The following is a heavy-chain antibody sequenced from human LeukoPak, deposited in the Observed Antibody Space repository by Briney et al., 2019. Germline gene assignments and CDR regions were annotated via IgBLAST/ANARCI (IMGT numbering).Heavy chain of an antibody. Sequence: SETLSLTCTVSDDSISDYYRGWIRQPPGKGLEWIGYIHNSGTSTYNLSLKSRVTISADTSKNQFSLKLNSMTTADTAVYYCTRDRETFDPWGQGTLVTVSS. V-gene: IGHV4-59*01. CDR2: IHNSGTS. CDR1: DDSISDYY. J-gene: IGHJ5*02. CDR3: TRDRETFDP.